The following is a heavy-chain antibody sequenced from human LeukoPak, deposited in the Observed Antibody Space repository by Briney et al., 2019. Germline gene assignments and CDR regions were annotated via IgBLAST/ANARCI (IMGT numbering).Heavy chain of an antibody. CDR3: TRDPPSSGWSFDY. Sequence: GGSLRLSCAASGFTFSSYAMSWVRQAPGKGLEWVSAISGSGGSTFYADSVKGRFPISRDNSKNTVDLRMNSLRAEDTAVYYCTRDPPSSGWSFDYWGQGTLVTVSS. J-gene: IGHJ4*02. V-gene: IGHV3-23*01. D-gene: IGHD6-19*01. CDR1: GFTFSSYA. CDR2: ISGSGGST.